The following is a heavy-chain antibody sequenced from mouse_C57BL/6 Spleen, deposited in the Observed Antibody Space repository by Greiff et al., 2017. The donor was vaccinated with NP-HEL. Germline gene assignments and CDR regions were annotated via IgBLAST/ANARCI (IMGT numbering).Heavy chain of an antibody. V-gene: IGHV5-6*01. CDR3: ASTGSYAMDY. Sequence: EVKLVESGGDLVKPGGSLKLSCAASGFTFSSYGMSWVRQTPDKRLEWVATISSGGGYTYYPDSVKGRFTISRDNAKNTLYLQMSSLKSEDTAMYYCASTGSYAMDYWGQGTSVTVSS. D-gene: IGHD4-1*01. J-gene: IGHJ4*01. CDR2: ISSGGGYT. CDR1: GFTFSSYG.